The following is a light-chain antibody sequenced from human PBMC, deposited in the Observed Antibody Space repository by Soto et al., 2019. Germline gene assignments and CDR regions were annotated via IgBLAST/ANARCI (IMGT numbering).Light chain of an antibody. J-gene: IGLJ2*01. Sequence: QAVVTQPPSVSGTPGQRVTISCSGSSSNIGRNTANWYQQLPGTAPKLLIYSNNQRPSGVPDRFAGSKSGTSASLAISGLQSEDEADYYCAAWDDSLNVVVFGGGTQLTVL. CDR2: SNN. CDR3: AAWDDSLNVVV. CDR1: SSNIGRNT. V-gene: IGLV1-44*01.